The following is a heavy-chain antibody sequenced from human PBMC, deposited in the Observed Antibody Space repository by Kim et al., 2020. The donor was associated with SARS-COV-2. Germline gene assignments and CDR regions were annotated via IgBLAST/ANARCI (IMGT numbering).Heavy chain of an antibody. CDR3: ARDPGRGWNLGR. V-gene: IGHV1-2*02. Sequence: ASVKVSCKASGYTFTDYYIHWVRQAPRQGLEWMGWINPTTGDTKSAQKFQGRVTVTREASITTVYMELTWLTSDDTAMYYCARDPGRGWNLGRWGQGNLVTVST. J-gene: IGHJ4*02. CDR1: GYTFTDYY. D-gene: IGHD6-19*01. CDR2: INPTTGDT.